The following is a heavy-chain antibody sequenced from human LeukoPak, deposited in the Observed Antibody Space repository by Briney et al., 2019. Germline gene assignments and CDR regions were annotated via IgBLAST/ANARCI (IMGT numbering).Heavy chain of an antibody. Sequence: GGSLRLSCAASGFTFSSYAMSLVRQAPGKGLEWVSAISGSGGSTYYADSVKGRFTISRDNSKNTLYLQRNSLRAEDTAVYYCAKPRWELLEDYFDYWGQGTLVTVSS. CDR3: AKPRWELLEDYFDY. CDR1: GFTFSSYA. D-gene: IGHD1-26*01. V-gene: IGHV3-23*01. J-gene: IGHJ4*02. CDR2: ISGSGGST.